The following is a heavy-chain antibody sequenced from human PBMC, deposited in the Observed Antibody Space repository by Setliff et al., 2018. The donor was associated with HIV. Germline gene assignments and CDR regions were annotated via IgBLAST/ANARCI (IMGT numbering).Heavy chain of an antibody. Sequence: KVSCKASGNTFTSYYMHWVRQAPGQGLEWMGIINPSGDSTSYAQKFQGRVTMTRDTSTRTVYMELSSLRSEDTAVYYCAREKVGQQLVIDAFDIWGQGTMVTVSS. CDR3: AREKVGQQLVIDAFDI. V-gene: IGHV1-46*01. CDR1: GNTFTSYY. CDR2: INPSGDST. J-gene: IGHJ3*02. D-gene: IGHD6-13*01.